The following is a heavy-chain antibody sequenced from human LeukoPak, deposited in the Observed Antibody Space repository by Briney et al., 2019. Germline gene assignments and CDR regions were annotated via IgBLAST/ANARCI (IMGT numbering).Heavy chain of an antibody. CDR3: ARGAAVTPRSTDYIPWVY. CDR1: GYTFSGYY. Sequence: ASVKVSCKAPGYTFSGYYIHWVRQAPGQGLEWMGWINPNSGATIYAQKFQGRVTMTRDTSISTAYMDLSSLKSDDTAVYYCARGAAVTPRSTDYIPWVYWGQGTLVTVSS. J-gene: IGHJ4*02. V-gene: IGHV1-2*02. D-gene: IGHD2-21*02. CDR2: INPNSGAT.